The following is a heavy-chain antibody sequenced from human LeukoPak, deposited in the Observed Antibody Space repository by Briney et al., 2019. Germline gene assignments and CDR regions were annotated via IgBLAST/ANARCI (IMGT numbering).Heavy chain of an antibody. J-gene: IGHJ4*02. CDR2: ISGSGGSA. V-gene: IGHV3-23*01. CDR3: AKDQNLGSGLEVWDY. D-gene: IGHD3-10*01. CDR1: GFTFNNYA. Sequence: GGSLRLSCAASGFTFNNYAMTWVRQAPGKGLEWVSSISGSGGSAYYAVSVKGRFTISRDNSKNTLYLQMNSLRAEDTAVYYCAKDQNLGSGLEVWDYWGQGTLVTVSS.